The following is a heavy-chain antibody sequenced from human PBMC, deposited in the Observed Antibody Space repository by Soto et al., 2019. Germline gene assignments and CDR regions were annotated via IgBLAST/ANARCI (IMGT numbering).Heavy chain of an antibody. V-gene: IGHV3-53*02. D-gene: IGHD1-26*01. J-gene: IGHJ6*02. Sequence: EVQLVETGGGLIQPGGSLRLSCLASGFSVTTNYIIWVRQPPGKGLEWVSTTFTGGSTHYADSVKGRFSISRDNSKNTVYLLMNTLRVEDTAVYYCAKKPPSSFQGWAFGMDVWGQGTTVSVSS. CDR3: AKKPPSSFQGWAFGMDV. CDR1: GFSVTTNY. CDR2: TFTGGST.